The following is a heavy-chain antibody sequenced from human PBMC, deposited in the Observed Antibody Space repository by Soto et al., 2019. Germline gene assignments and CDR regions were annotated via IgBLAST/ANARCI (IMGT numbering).Heavy chain of an antibody. CDR1: GFTFDDYT. CDR3: AKDMAITMVRGVLRGAFDY. D-gene: IGHD3-10*01. CDR2: ISWDGGST. J-gene: IGHJ4*02. V-gene: IGHV3-43*01. Sequence: TGGSLRLSCAASGFTFDDYTMHWVRQAPGKGLEWVSLISWDGGSTYYADSVKGRFTISRDNSKNSLYLQMNSLRTEDTALYYCAKDMAITMVRGVLRGAFDYWGQGTLVTVSS.